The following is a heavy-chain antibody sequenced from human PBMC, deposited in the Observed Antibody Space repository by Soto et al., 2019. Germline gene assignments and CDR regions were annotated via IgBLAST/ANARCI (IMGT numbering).Heavy chain of an antibody. CDR1: GASISNSRFY. D-gene: IGHD3-22*01. V-gene: IGHV4-39*01. J-gene: IGHJ5*02. CDR3: ARDYFDSSDYTTNWFDP. Sequence: SETLSLTCSVSGASISNSRFYWAWIRQPPGEGLEWIGSIYHTGNAYYNPSLKSRVTIFVDTSKNQFSLKLTSVTAADTALYYCARDYFDSSDYTTNWFDPWGQGTLVTVS. CDR2: IYHTGNA.